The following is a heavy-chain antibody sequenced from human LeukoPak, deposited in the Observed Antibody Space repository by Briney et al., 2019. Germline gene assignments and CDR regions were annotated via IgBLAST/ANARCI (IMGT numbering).Heavy chain of an antibody. D-gene: IGHD2-21*02. J-gene: IGHJ6*02. Sequence: PGGSLGLSCAASGFTFSSYWMHWVRHAPGKGLVWVSRINRHGSSTSYADSVKGRFTISRDNAKNTLYLQMNSLRAEDTAVYDCARDLRETVVTAISYYYYYGMDVWGQGTTVTVSS. V-gene: IGHV3-74*01. CDR3: ARDLRETVVTAISYYYYYGMDV. CDR1: GFTFSSYW. CDR2: INRHGSST.